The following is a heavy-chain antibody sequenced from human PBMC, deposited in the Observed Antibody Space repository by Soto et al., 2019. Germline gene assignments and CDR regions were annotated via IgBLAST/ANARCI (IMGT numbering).Heavy chain of an antibody. D-gene: IGHD4-17*01. Sequence: QVQLQQWGAGLLKPSETLSLTCAVYGGSFSGYIWTWIRQSPGKGLQWIGQINHSGSSDYNPSLNSRITIPRISSSDRLPLEMSSVSAADTAVYYCARGLYGETSDSGGWYYGDIWSQGTLVTVSS. V-gene: IGHV4-34*01. CDR3: ARGLYGETSDSGGWYYGDI. CDR1: GGSFSGYI. J-gene: IGHJ4*02. CDR2: INHSGSS.